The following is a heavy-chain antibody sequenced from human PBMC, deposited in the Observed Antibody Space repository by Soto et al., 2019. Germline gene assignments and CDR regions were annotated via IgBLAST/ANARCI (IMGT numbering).Heavy chain of an antibody. CDR3: ARAPRITIFGVVISFDH. J-gene: IGHJ5*02. V-gene: IGHV4-30-4*01. CDR2: IYYSGST. D-gene: IGHD3-3*01. CDR1: GGSISSGDYY. Sequence: PSETLSLTCTVSGGSISSGDYYWSWIRQPPGKGLEWIGYIYYSGSTYYNPSLKSRVTISVDTSKNQFSLKLSSVTAADTAVYYCARAPRITIFGVVISFDHWGQGTMVTVSS.